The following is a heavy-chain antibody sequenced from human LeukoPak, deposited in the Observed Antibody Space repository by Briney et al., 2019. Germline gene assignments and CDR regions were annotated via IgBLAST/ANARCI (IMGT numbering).Heavy chain of an antibody. CDR3: ATLEPEPGDFGGLAY. Sequence: ASVKVSCKVSGYTLTALALHWVRQAPGKGLEWIGGFDSEEYDTIYAQKFQGRATMTEDTSTDTAYMELSSLSFEDTAVYYCATLEPEPGDFGGLAYWGQGTLVTVSS. CDR1: GYTLTALA. J-gene: IGHJ4*02. CDR2: FDSEEYDT. D-gene: IGHD4-17*01. V-gene: IGHV1-24*01.